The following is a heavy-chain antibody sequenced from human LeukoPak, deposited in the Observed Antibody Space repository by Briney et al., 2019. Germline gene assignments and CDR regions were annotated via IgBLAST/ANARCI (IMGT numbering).Heavy chain of an antibody. Sequence: SETLSLTCTVSGGSISSGGYYWSWIRQHPGKGLEWIGYIYYSGSTYYNPSLKSRVTISVDTSKNQFSLKLSSVTAADTAVYHCARAPWGSGFPFDYWGQGTLVTVSS. D-gene: IGHD6-19*01. CDR2: IYYSGST. V-gene: IGHV4-31*03. J-gene: IGHJ4*02. CDR3: ARAPWGSGFPFDY. CDR1: GGSISSGGYY.